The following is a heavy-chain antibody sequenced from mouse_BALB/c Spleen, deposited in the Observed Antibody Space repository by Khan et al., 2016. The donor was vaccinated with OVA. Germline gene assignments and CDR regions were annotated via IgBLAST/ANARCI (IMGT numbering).Heavy chain of an antibody. Sequence: EVKLMESGGGLVKPGGSLKLSCAASGFTFSNYTMSWVRQTPETRLEWVASISSGGFTYYPDSVKGRFTISRDHARNILYLKMRRLRSEDTAMEYCTDGLFLDYFDYGGQGTTLTVSS. J-gene: IGHJ2*01. CDR1: GFTFSNYT. V-gene: IGHV5-6-5*01. CDR2: ISSGGFT. CDR3: TDGLFLDYFDY. D-gene: IGHD6-1*01.